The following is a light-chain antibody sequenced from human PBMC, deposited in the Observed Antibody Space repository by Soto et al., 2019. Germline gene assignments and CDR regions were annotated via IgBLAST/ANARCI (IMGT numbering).Light chain of an antibody. CDR2: VNN. J-gene: IGLJ1*01. CDR1: SSNIGAGYD. Sequence: QAVVTQPPSVSGAPGQRVTISCTGSSSNIGAGYDVHWYQQLPGTAPKLLIYVNNNRPLGVPDRFSGSKSGTSASLAITGLQAEDEADYYCQSYDNSLSGLYVFGSGTKVTVL. V-gene: IGLV1-40*01. CDR3: QSYDNSLSGLYV.